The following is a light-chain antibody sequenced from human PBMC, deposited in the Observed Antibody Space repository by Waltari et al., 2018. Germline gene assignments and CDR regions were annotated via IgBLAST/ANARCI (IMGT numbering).Light chain of an antibody. V-gene: IGLV2-8*01. CDR1: SSDVGVYNY. Sequence: QSALTQPPSASGSPGQSVTISCTGTSSDVGVYNYVSWYQQHPGKAPKLMIYEVSKRPSGVPDRFSGSKSGNTASLTVSWLQAEDEADDYCSSYAGSNNWVFGGGTKLTVL. CDR3: SSYAGSNNWV. J-gene: IGLJ3*02. CDR2: EVS.